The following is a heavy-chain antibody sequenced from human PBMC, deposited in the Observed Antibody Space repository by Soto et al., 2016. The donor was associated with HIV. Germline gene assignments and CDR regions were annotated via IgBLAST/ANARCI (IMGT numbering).Heavy chain of an antibody. J-gene: IGHJ4*02. D-gene: IGHD3-16*01. CDR2: INHSGST. CDR1: DGSFSGYY. Sequence: QVQLQQWGAGLLKPSETLSLTCAVYDGSFSGYYWSWIRQSPGKGLQWIGEINHSGSTKYNPSLKSRVTISVDTSKNQFSLKLTSVTAADTAVYYCAREGDFLYYFDYWGREPWSPSPQ. V-gene: IGHV4-34*01. CDR3: AREGDFLYYFDY.